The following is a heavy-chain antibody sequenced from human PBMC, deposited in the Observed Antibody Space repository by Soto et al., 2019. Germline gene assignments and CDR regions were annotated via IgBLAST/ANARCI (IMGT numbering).Heavy chain of an antibody. V-gene: IGHV4-59*01. CDR2: IYYSGST. Sequence: SETLSLTCTVSGGSISSYYWSWIRQPPGKGLEWIGYIYYSGSTNYNPSLKSRVTISVDTSKNQFSLKLSSVTAADTAVYYCASSAIAAAGPYYFDYWGQGTLVTVSS. CDR1: GGSISSYY. CDR3: ASSAIAAAGPYYFDY. J-gene: IGHJ4*02. D-gene: IGHD6-13*01.